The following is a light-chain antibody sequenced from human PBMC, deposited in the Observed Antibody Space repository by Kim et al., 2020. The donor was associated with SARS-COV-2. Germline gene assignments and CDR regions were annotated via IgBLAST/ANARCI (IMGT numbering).Light chain of an antibody. Sequence: QSALTQPASVSGSPGQSITISCTGTSRDVGGYNSVSWYQQHPGKAPKLMIYDVTNRPSGVSNRFSGSKFGNTASLTISGLQADDEADYYCSSYTTGNTLVFGGGTQLTVL. CDR2: DVT. J-gene: IGLJ2*01. V-gene: IGLV2-14*01. CDR3: SSYTTGNTLV. CDR1: SRDVGGYNS.